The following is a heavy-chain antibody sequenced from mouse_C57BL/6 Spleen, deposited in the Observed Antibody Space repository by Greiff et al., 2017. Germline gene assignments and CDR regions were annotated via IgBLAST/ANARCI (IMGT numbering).Heavy chain of an antibody. Sequence: EVHLVESGGGLVKPGGSLKLSCAASGFTFSDYGMHWVRQAPEKGLEWVAYISSGSSTIDYADTVKGRFTISRDNAKNTLFLQMTSLRSEDTAMYYCARENYYGSYYFDYWGQGTTLTVSS. CDR1: GFTFSDYG. D-gene: IGHD1-1*01. J-gene: IGHJ2*01. V-gene: IGHV5-17*01. CDR3: ARENYYGSYYFDY. CDR2: ISSGSSTI.